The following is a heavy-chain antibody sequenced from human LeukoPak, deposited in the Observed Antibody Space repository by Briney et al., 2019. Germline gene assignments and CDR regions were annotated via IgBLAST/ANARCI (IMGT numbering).Heavy chain of an antibody. CDR2: ISGGGGST. Sequence: GGSLRLSCAASGFTFSSYAMSWVRQAPGKGLEWVSAISGGGGSTYYADSVKGRFTISRDNSKNTLYLQMNSLRAEDTAVYYCAKAAGATVITDFDYWGQGTLSPSPQ. CDR1: GFTFSSYA. V-gene: IGHV3-23*01. D-gene: IGHD4-23*01. CDR3: AKAAGATVITDFDY. J-gene: IGHJ4*02.